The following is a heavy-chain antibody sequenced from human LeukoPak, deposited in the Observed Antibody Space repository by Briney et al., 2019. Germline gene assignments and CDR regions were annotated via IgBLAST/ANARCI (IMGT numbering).Heavy chain of an antibody. CDR2: IWYDGSNK. Sequence: GGSLRLSCAASGFTFSSYGMHWVRQAPGKGLEWVAVIWYDGSNKYYADSVKGRFTISRDNSKNTLYLQMNSLRAEDTAVYYCAGVHDSSGYYKGGSDYWGQGTLVTVSS. J-gene: IGHJ4*02. V-gene: IGHV3-33*01. CDR1: GFTFSSYG. D-gene: IGHD3-22*01. CDR3: AGVHDSSGYYKGGSDY.